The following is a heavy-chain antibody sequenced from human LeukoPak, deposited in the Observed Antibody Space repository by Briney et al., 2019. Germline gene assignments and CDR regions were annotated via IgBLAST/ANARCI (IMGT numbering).Heavy chain of an antibody. J-gene: IGHJ3*02. Sequence: PGGSLRLSCAASGFTFSSYDMNWVRQAPGKGLEWVSYISSRASAVYYADSVKGRFTISRDNAKNSLYLQMNSLRAEDTAVYYCATGYATSRNDAFDIWGQGTMVTVSS. V-gene: IGHV3-48*03. CDR3: ATGYATSRNDAFDI. CDR1: GFTFSSYD. CDR2: ISSRASAV. D-gene: IGHD2-2*01.